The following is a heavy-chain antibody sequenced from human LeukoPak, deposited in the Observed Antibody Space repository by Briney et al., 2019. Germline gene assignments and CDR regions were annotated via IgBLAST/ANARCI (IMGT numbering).Heavy chain of an antibody. V-gene: IGHV3-33*01. CDR2: IWDDGNNK. CDR1: GFSFSNHG. Sequence: GGSLRLSCAASGFSFSNHGMHWVRQAPGKRLEWVAVIWDDGNNKRYANSVNGRFTISRDNSENTLYLQMNGLTTEDTAMYYCARDSYQDYYGRFDPWGQGTLVIVSS. CDR3: ARDSYQDYYGRFDP. J-gene: IGHJ5*02. D-gene: IGHD3-10*01.